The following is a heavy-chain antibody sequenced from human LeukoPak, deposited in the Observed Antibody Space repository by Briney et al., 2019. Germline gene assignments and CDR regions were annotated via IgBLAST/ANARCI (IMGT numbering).Heavy chain of an antibody. CDR2: INPNSGGT. J-gene: IGHJ4*02. CDR1: GYTFTGYY. Sequence: ASVKVSCKASGYTFTGYYMHWVRQAPGQGLEWMGWINPNSGGTNHAQKFQGRVTMTRDTSISTAYMELSRLRSDDTAVYYCARPTSSSGSYYYNWGQGTLVTVSS. V-gene: IGHV1-2*02. CDR3: ARPTSSSGSYYYN. D-gene: IGHD3-10*01.